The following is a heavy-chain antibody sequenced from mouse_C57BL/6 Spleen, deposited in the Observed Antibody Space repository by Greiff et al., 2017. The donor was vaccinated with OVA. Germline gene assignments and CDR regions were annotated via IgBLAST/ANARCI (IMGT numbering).Heavy chain of an antibody. V-gene: IGHV14-1*01. CDR2: IDPEDGDT. CDR1: GFNIKDYY. J-gene: IGHJ3*01. CDR3: TRYDYDDEAFAY. Sequence: VQLQQSGAELVRPGASVKLSCTASGFNIKDYYMHWVKQRPEQGLEWIGRIDPEDGDTEYAPKFQGKATMTADTSSNTAYLQLSSLTSEDTAVYYCTRYDYDDEAFAYWGQGTLVTVSA. D-gene: IGHD2-4*01.